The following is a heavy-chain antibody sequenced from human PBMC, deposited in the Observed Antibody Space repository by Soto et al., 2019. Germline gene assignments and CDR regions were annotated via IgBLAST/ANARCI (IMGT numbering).Heavy chain of an antibody. V-gene: IGHV3-23*01. J-gene: IGHJ5*02. CDR1: GFTLSSYD. CDR2: IVASGTRT. Sequence: EVQLLESGGGLVQPGGSLRLSCAASGFTLSSYDMSWVRQTPGKGLKWVSTIVASGTRTYYADSVKGRFTISKDNSNNTLSLQMNSLRAGDKALDYCAKGWSHDGYGPLDAWGQGILVTVSS. CDR3: AKGWSHDGYGPLDA. D-gene: IGHD1-1*01.